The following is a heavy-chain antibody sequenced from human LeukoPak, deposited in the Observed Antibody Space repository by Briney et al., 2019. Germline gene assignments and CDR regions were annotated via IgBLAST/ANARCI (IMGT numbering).Heavy chain of an antibody. CDR1: GGSISSYY. J-gene: IGHJ4*02. D-gene: IGHD3-10*01. Sequence: PSETLSLTCTVSGGSISSYYWSWIRQPPGKGLEWIGYIYYSGSTNYNPSLKSRVTISVDTSKNQFSLKLSSVTAADTAVYYCAREAKPSRLLWFGERPASKPNYFDYWGQGTLVTVSS. V-gene: IGHV4-59*12. CDR2: IYYSGST. CDR3: AREAKPSRLLWFGERPASKPNYFDY.